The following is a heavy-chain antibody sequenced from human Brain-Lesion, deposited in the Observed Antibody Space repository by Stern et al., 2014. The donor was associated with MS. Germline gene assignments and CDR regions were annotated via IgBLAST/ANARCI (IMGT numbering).Heavy chain of an antibody. V-gene: IGHV1-2*02. CDR1: GYIFTGYY. J-gene: IGHJ6*02. D-gene: IGHD3-3*01. CDR2: IKPNTGGP. CDR3: ARDQRGITIFGVVTDYYYLGMDV. Sequence: QVQLVQSGAELKKPGASVKVSCKTSGYIFTGYYIHWVRQAPGQGLEWMSWIKPNTGGPKYAQKFQGRVTMSRDTSISTAYVELSSLTSDDTAVYYCARDQRGITIFGVVTDYYYLGMDVWGQGTTVTVSS.